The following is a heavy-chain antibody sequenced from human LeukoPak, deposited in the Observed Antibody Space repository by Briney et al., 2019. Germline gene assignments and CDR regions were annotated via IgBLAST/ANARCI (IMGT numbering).Heavy chain of an antibody. D-gene: IGHD1-26*01. V-gene: IGHV5-51*01. Sequence: GESLKISCQTFGFTFATNWIGWVRQMPGKGLDCLGVIYPGDSDTRYSPSFQGQVIISADKSISTAYLLWSSLKASDTAIYYCARGAHGSGFDIWGQGTMVTVSS. CDR1: GFTFATNW. CDR3: ARGAHGSGFDI. J-gene: IGHJ3*02. CDR2: IYPGDSDT.